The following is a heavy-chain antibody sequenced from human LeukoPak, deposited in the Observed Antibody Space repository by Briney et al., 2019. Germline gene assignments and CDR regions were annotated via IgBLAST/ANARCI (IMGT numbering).Heavy chain of an antibody. CDR1: GGSFSGYY. Sequence: PSETLSLTCAVYGGSFSGYYWSWIRQPPGKGLEWIGEINHSGSTNYNPSLKSRVTISVDTPKNQFSLKLSSVTAADTAVYYCARGGLVALDYWGQGTLVTVSS. CDR3: ARGGLVALDY. J-gene: IGHJ4*02. CDR2: INHSGST. D-gene: IGHD3/OR15-3a*01. V-gene: IGHV4-34*01.